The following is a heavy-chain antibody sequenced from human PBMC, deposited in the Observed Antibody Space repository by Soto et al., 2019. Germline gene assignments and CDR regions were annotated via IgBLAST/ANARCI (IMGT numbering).Heavy chain of an antibody. D-gene: IGHD3-9*01. V-gene: IGHV1-46*03. Sequence: ASVRVSCKASGYAFTSYYMRWVRQAPGQGLEWMGIINPSGGSTSYAQKFQGRVTMTRDTSTSTVYMELSSLRSEDTAVYYCARDGPSALRLTARYWGQGTLVTVSS. CDR3: ARDGPSALRLTARY. CDR1: GYAFTSYY. J-gene: IGHJ4*02. CDR2: INPSGGST.